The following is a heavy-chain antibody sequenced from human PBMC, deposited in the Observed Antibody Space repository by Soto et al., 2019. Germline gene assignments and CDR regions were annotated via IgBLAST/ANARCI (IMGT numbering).Heavy chain of an antibody. V-gene: IGHV3-23*01. CDR3: AKGPLAVGGTWPFDS. Sequence: PGGSLRLSCIASGFTFSSFAMSWVRQAPGKGLEWVSGISESGDNTKYTDSVKGRFTISRDNGRNTVYLQMDSQRAEDTAVYYCAKGPLAVGGTWPFDSWGQGTLVTVSS. J-gene: IGHJ4*02. D-gene: IGHD6-19*01. CDR1: GFTFSSFA. CDR2: ISESGDNT.